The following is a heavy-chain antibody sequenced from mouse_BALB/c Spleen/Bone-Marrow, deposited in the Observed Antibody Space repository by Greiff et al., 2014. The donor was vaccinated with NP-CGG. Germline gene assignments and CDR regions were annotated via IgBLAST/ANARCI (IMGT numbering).Heavy chain of an antibody. V-gene: IGHV7-3*02. D-gene: IGHD5-1*01. J-gene: IGHJ2*01. CDR2: IRNKPNGYTT. CDR3: ARDYSGYFDF. Sequence: EVMLVESGGGLVQPGGSLRLSCTTSGSTFTDYFMTWVRQPPGKALEWLGFIRNKPNGYTTEYNPSVKGRFTISRDNSQGILYLQMNTLRAEDNAIYYCARDYSGYFDFWGQGTTLTVSS. CDR1: GSTFTDYF.